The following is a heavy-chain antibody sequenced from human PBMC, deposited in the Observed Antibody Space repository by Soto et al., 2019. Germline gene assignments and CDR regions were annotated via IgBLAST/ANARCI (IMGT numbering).Heavy chain of an antibody. Sequence: GASVKVSCKASGGTFSSYAISWVRQAPGQGLEWMGGIIPIFGTANYAQKFQGRVTITADESTSTAYMELSSLRSEDTAVYYCARTLGYSGSHWVYYYYGMDVWGQGTTVTVSS. CDR3: ARTLGYSGSHWVYYYYGMDV. CDR2: IIPIFGTA. D-gene: IGHD1-26*01. J-gene: IGHJ6*02. V-gene: IGHV1-69*13. CDR1: GGTFSSYA.